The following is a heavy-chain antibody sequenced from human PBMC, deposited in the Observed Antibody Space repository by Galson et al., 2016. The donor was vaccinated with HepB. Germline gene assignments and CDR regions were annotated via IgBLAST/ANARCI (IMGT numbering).Heavy chain of an antibody. Sequence: SLRLSCAASGFTFRRYWMHWVRQAPGKGLVWVSRINSDGSSTTNADSVKGRFTISRDNVRNTLYLQMNSLRAEDTAVYYCARGGLEPVDYWGQGTLVTVSS. D-gene: IGHD1-1*01. CDR3: ARGGLEPVDY. J-gene: IGHJ4*02. V-gene: IGHV3-74*01. CDR1: GFTFRRYW. CDR2: INSDGSST.